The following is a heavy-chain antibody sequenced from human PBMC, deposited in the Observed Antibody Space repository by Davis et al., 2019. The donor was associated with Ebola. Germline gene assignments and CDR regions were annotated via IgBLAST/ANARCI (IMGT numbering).Heavy chain of an antibody. J-gene: IGHJ4*02. D-gene: IGHD2-21*01. CDR1: GYTFTNYA. CDR3: ARGGVAYSDLDH. V-gene: IGHV1-8*01. CDR2: RNPNSGNT. Sequence: AASVKVSCKGSGYTFTNYAIHWVRQATGQGLEGMGWRNPNSGNTGYAQKFQGRVTMTRENSMSTAYMELSSLRSEDTAVYFCARGGVAYSDLDHWGQGTLVTVSS.